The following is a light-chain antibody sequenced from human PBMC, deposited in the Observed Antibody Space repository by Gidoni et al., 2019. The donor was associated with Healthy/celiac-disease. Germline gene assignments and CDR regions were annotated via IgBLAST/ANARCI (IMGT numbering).Light chain of an antibody. J-gene: IGKJ4*01. CDR1: QSVLYSSNNTNY. CDR3: QQYYSTPPS. V-gene: IGKV4-1*01. Sequence: DLVMTQSPDPLAVSLGERATIHCKSNQSVLYSSNNTNYLTWYQQKPGQPPKLLIYWASTRESGVPDRFSGSGSGTDFTLTISSLQAEDVAVYYCQQYYSTPPSFGGXTKVEIK. CDR2: WAS.